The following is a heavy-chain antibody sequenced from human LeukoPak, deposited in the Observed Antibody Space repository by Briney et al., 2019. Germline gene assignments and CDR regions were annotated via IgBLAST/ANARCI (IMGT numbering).Heavy chain of an antibody. CDR2: ISGSGGST. D-gene: IGHD1-26*01. V-gene: IGHV3-23*01. J-gene: IGHJ6*03. CDR1: GFTFSSYA. Sequence: GGSLRLSCAASGFTFSSYAMSWVRQAPGKGLEWVSAISGSGGSTYYADSVKGRFTISRDNSKNTLYLQMNSLRAEDTAVYYCAKDPLRRIVGATNRDYYYYMDVWGKGTTVTVSS. CDR3: AKDPLRRIVGATNRDYYYYMDV.